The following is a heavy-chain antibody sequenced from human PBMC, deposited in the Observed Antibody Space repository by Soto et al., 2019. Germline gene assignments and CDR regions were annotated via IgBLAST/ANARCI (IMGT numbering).Heavy chain of an antibody. J-gene: IGHJ6*02. CDR2: IYHTGVR. Sequence: QVQLQQSGPGLVKPSGTLSLTCFVSGDSINNTYWWSWVRQAPEKGLEWIGEIYHTGVRSYMPSLWGCITLSGDTSQNHFSPKLTSGTAADTAVYYCASAVYCTSADCVDDFHYYNIDVWGQGTAVTVSS. CDR3: ASAVYCTSADCVDDFHYYNIDV. V-gene: IGHV4-4*02. CDR1: GDSINNTYW. D-gene: IGHD2-8*01.